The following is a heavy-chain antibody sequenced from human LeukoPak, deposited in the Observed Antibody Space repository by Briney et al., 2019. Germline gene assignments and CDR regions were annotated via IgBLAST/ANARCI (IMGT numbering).Heavy chain of an antibody. Sequence: PGGSLSLSCAASGLTFGSYGLHWVRQVPGKGLVWVSRINSDGSSTSYADSVKGRFTISRDNAKNTLYLQMNSLRAEDTAVYYCARVIGAAAGDGDAFDIWGQGTMVTVSS. V-gene: IGHV3-74*01. D-gene: IGHD6-13*01. J-gene: IGHJ3*02. CDR2: INSDGSST. CDR1: GLTFGSYG. CDR3: ARVIGAAAGDGDAFDI.